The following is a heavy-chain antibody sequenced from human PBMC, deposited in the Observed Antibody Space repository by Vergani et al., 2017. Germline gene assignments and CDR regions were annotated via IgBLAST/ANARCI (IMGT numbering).Heavy chain of an antibody. CDR3: AREPPLTGFFDY. Sequence: QVQLVQFGAEVGKPGASVKISCKALGYTFTAYYIHWVRQAPEQGLEWVGVISPDGFSTFYAQKFQGRVTITRDTSTSTVYVEVTSLRSDDTAVYYCAREPPLTGFFDYWGQGTLVTVSS. CDR1: GYTFTAYY. CDR2: ISPDGFST. V-gene: IGHV1-46*03. D-gene: IGHD3-9*01. J-gene: IGHJ4*02.